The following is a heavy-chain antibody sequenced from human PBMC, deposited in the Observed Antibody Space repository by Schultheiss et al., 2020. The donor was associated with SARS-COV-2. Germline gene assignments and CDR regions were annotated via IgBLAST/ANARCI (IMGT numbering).Heavy chain of an antibody. CDR1: GYSFTSYW. CDR2: IYPGDSDT. D-gene: IGHD6-6*01. V-gene: IGHV5-51*01. J-gene: IGHJ6*02. Sequence: GESLKISCKGSGYSFTSYWIGWVRQMPGKGLEWMGIIYPGDSDTRYSPSFQGQVTISADKSISTAYLQWSSLKASDTAMYYCARKAARPTYYYYYGMDVWGQGTLVTVSS. CDR3: ARKAARPTYYYYYGMDV.